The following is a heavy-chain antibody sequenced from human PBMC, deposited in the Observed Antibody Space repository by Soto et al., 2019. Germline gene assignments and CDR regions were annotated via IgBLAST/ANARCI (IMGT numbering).Heavy chain of an antibody. V-gene: IGHV3-23*01. J-gene: IGHJ4*02. Sequence: GGSLRLSCATPGFTFSNYAMSWVRQAPGKGLEWVSGISGSGGSTHYADSVKGRFIIFRDNSKNTLDLQMNSLRAEDTAVYYCAEVGGSGYSEYWGKGTMVSV. D-gene: IGHD3-22*01. CDR2: ISGSGGST. CDR3: AEVGGSGYSEY. CDR1: GFTFSNYA.